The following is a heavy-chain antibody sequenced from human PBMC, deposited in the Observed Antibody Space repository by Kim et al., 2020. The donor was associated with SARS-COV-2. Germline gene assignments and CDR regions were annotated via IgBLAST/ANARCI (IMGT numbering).Heavy chain of an antibody. CDR3: ARTTMVRGDWYFDL. Sequence: SETLSLTCTVSGGSISSYYWSWIRQPPGKGLEWIGYIYYSGCTNYNPSLKSRVTISVDTSKNQFSLKLSSVTAADTAVYYCARTTMVRGDWYFDLWGRGT. CDR1: GGSISSYY. CDR2: IYYSGCT. J-gene: IGHJ2*01. D-gene: IGHD3-10*01. V-gene: IGHV4-59*08.